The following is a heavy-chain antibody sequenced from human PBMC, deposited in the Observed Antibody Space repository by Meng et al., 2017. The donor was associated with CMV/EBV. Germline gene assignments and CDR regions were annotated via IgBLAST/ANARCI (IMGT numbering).Heavy chain of an antibody. Sequence: QVQLQRWGAGLLKPSETLSPTCAVYGGSFSGYYWSWIRQPPGKGLEWIGEINHSGSTNYNPSLKSRVTISVDTSKNQFSLKLSSVTAADTAVYYCASSLTYPDYWGQGTLVTVSS. CDR1: GGSFSGYY. J-gene: IGHJ4*02. D-gene: IGHD2-15*01. CDR2: INHSGST. CDR3: ASSLTYPDY. V-gene: IGHV4-34*01.